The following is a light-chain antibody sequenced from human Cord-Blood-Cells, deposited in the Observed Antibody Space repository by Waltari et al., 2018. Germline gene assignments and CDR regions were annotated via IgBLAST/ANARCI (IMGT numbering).Light chain of an antibody. CDR2: AAS. CDR3: QQSYSTPRT. CDR1: QGISSY. V-gene: IGKV1-39*01. J-gene: IGKJ4*02. Sequence: DIQMTQSPSSLSASVGDRVPITCRDSQGISSYLNWYHQKPGKAPKLLIYAASSLQIGVPSRFSGRRSGTDFTLTISSLQPEDSATYDGQQSYSTPRTVGGGTKVEIK.